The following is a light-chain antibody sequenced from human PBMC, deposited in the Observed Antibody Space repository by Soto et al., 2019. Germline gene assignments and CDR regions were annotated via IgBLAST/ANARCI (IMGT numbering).Light chain of an antibody. J-gene: IGKJ4*01. V-gene: IGKV1-33*01. CDR1: QDVGKH. Sequence: DIQMTQSPSSLSASVGDRVTISCQASQDVGKHLNWYQQRPGKAPKILIYEASNLATGVPSRFSASGAETHVTFSSRSLQPEDIGTYYCQQYDNLPQLTFGAGTKV. CDR2: EAS. CDR3: QQYDNLPQLT.